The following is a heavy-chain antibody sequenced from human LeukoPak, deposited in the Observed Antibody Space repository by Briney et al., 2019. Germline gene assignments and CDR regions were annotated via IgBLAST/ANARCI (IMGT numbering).Heavy chain of an antibody. CDR3: ARTGAGYYYYYMDV. Sequence: PSETLSLTCTVSGGSINNYYWSWIRQPAGKGLEWIGRIYRSGSTYSNPSLRGRVTISVDTSKNQFSLKLSSATAADTAVYYCARTGAGYYYYYMDVWGKGTTVTVSS. CDR2: IYRSGST. V-gene: IGHV4-4*07. J-gene: IGHJ6*03. D-gene: IGHD1-26*01. CDR1: GGSINNYY.